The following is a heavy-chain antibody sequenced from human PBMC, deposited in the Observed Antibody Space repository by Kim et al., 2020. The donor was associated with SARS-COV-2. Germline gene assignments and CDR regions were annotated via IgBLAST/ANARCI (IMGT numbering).Heavy chain of an antibody. Sequence: SETLSLTCTVSGGSISSGGYYWSRIRQHPGKGLEWIGYIYYSGSTYYNPSLKSRVTISVDTSKNQFSLKLSSVTAADTAVYYCATADTAMVEGFDYWGQGTLVTVSS. CDR3: ATADTAMVEGFDY. D-gene: IGHD5-18*01. CDR1: GGSISSGGYY. V-gene: IGHV4-31*03. J-gene: IGHJ4*02. CDR2: IYYSGST.